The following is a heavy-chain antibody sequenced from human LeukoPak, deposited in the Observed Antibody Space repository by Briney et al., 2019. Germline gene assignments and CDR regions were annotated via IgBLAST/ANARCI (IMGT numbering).Heavy chain of an antibody. CDR2: FSYSGRT. D-gene: IGHD2-2*01. Sequence: SETLSLTCTISGGSISSGSYYWGWIRQPPGRGLEWIGSFSYSGRTYYNPSLKSRVTMSVDTSKNQFSLKLSSVTAADTAVYYCARRKAGIVVVPAARAFDIWGQGTMVTVSS. CDR1: GGSISSGSYY. J-gene: IGHJ3*02. CDR3: ARRKAGIVVVPAARAFDI. V-gene: IGHV4-39*01.